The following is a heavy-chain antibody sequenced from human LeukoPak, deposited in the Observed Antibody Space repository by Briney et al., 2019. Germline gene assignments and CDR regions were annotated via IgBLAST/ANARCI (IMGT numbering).Heavy chain of an antibody. D-gene: IGHD6-19*01. CDR1: GFTFSSYA. V-gene: IGHV3-23*01. CDR2: ISGSGAST. J-gene: IGHJ4*02. Sequence: GGSLRLSCAASGFTFSSYAMSWVRQAPGKGLEWVSAISGSGASTYYADSVKGRFTISRDNSENTLYLQMNSLRAEDTAVYYCAKDLLQWLVGYYFDYWGQGTLVTVSS. CDR3: AKDLLQWLVGYYFDY.